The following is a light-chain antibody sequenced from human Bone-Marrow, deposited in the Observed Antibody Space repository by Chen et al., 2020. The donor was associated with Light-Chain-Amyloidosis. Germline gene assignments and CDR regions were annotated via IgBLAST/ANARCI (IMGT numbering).Light chain of an antibody. CDR3: GTWDSSLSAGV. J-gene: IGLJ3*02. CDR2: DNN. Sequence: QSVLTQPPSVSAAPGQKVTISCSGSSSNIGNNYVSWYQQLPGTAPKLLIYDNNKRPSGIQDRFSGSKCGTSDTLGITGLQTGDEAEYYCGTWDSSLSAGVFGGGNKLTVL. CDR1: SSNIGNNY. V-gene: IGLV1-51*01.